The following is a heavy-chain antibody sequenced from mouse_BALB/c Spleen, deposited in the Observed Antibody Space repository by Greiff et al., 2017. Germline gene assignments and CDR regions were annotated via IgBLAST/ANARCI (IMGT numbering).Heavy chain of an antibody. CDR2: IDPENGNT. CDR3: ARSRGHYYGPFAY. J-gene: IGHJ3*01. V-gene: IGHV14-1*02. CDR1: GFNIKDYY. Sequence: VQLQQSGAELVRPGALVKLSCKASGFNIKDYYMHWVKQRPEQGLEWIGWIDPENGNTIYDPKFQGKASITADTSSNTAYLQLSSLTSEDTAVYYCARSRGHYYGPFAYWGQGTLVTVSA. D-gene: IGHD1-2*01.